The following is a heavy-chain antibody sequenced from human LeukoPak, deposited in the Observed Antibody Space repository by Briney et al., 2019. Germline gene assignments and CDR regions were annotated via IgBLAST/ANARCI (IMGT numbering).Heavy chain of an antibody. D-gene: IGHD3-22*01. Sequence: GESLKISCKGSGYSFTSYWIGWVRQMPGKGLEWMGIIYPGDSDTRYSPSFQGQVTISADKSISTAYLQWSSLRASDTAMYYCARQYYYDSSGPKGGFDYWGQGTLVTVSS. J-gene: IGHJ4*02. CDR3: ARQYYYDSSGPKGGFDY. CDR2: IYPGDSDT. CDR1: GYSFTSYW. V-gene: IGHV5-51*01.